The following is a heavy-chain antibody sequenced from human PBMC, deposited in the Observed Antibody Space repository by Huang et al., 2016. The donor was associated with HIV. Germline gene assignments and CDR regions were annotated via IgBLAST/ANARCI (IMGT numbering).Heavy chain of an antibody. CDR1: ENNFNTYW. D-gene: IGHD1-26*01. CDR2: IHPGDSDP. V-gene: IGHV5-51*01. CDR3: ARWMSSGSYYYFDF. Sequence: ELQLVQSGAEVKKPGESLKISCKGSENNFNTYWIGWVRQMHGKGLEWMGIIHPGDSDPRYSPSVRGQVTFSADKSINTAYLQWTYLKASDTAMYYCARWMSSGSYYYFDFWGQGTLVTVSS. J-gene: IGHJ4*02.